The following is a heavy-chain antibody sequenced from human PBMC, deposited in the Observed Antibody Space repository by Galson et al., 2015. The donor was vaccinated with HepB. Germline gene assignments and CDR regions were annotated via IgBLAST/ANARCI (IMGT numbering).Heavy chain of an antibody. D-gene: IGHD1-26*01. V-gene: IGHV5-51*01. J-gene: IGHJ4*02. CDR1: GYVFTNYW. Sequence: QSGAEVKKPGESLKISCKGSGYVFTNYWIGWVRHMPGKGLEWMGIIWPGDSDTRYSPSFQGQVTISADKSITTAYLQWSSLKASDTGIYYCARGVGAFAAFDYWGQGALVTVSS. CDR2: IWPGDSDT. CDR3: ARGVGAFAAFDY.